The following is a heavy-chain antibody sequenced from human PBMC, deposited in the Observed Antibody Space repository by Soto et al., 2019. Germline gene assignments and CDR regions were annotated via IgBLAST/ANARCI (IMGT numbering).Heavy chain of an antibody. J-gene: IGHJ1*01. Sequence: SETLSLTCTVSGGSISSYYWSWIRQPPGKGLEWIGYIYYSGSTNYNPSLKSRVTISVDTSKNQFSLKLSSVTAADTAMYYCARRKPDAEHFHYWGQGTLVTVPQ. CDR2: IYYSGST. V-gene: IGHV4-59*08. CDR3: ARRKPDAEHFHY. CDR1: GGSISSYY.